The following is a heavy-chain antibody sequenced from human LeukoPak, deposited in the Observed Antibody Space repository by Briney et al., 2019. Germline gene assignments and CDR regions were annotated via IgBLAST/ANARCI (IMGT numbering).Heavy chain of an antibody. V-gene: IGHV3-23*01. CDR2: ISGSGGST. CDR3: AKSTTMIVVDNFDY. Sequence: GSLRLSCAASGFTFSNYAMSWVRQAPGKGLEWVSVISGSGGSTHYADSVKGRFTISRDNSKNTLYLQMNSLRAEDTAVYYCAKSTTMIVVDNFDYWGQGTLVTVSS. D-gene: IGHD3-22*01. J-gene: IGHJ4*02. CDR1: GFTFSNYA.